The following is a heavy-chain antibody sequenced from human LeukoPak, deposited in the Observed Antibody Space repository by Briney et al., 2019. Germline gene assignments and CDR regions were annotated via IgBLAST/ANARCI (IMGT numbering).Heavy chain of an antibody. D-gene: IGHD2-15*01. CDR1: GFTFSSYG. V-gene: IGHV3-30*02. Sequence: GGSLRLSCAASGFTFSSYGMHWVRQAPGKGLEWVAFIRYDGSNKYYADSVKGRFTISRDNSKNTLYLQMNSLRAEDTAVYYCAKIAGCCSGGSCYYFDCWGQGTLVTVSS. CDR2: IRYDGSNK. J-gene: IGHJ4*02. CDR3: AKIAGCCSGGSCYYFDC.